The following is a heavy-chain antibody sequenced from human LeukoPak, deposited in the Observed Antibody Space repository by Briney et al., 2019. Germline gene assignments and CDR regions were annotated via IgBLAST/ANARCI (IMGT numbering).Heavy chain of an antibody. V-gene: IGHV3-30*18. J-gene: IGHJ4*02. CDR3: AKDGNTVTIFDY. CDR2: VSFDGRTK. Sequence: GGSLRLSCAASGFTFGSYGMHWVRQAPGKGLEWVAVVSFDGRTKYYAGSVKGRFTISRDNSQNTLYLQMNSLRAEDTAVYYCAKDGNTVTIFDYWGRGTLVTVSS. CDR1: GFTFGSYG. D-gene: IGHD4-17*01.